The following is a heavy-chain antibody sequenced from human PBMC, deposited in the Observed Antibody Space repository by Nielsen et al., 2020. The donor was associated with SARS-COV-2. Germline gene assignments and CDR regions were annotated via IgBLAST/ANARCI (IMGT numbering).Heavy chain of an antibody. J-gene: IGHJ2*01. Sequence: SLKISCVGSGFTFDDYAMHWVRQAPGKGLEWVSGHSWNSVSIDYADSVKGRFTISRDNAKSSLYLQMNSLRAEDTAFYYCAKVYGDYVGFFDVWGRGTLVSVSS. CDR2: HSWNSVSI. CDR1: GFTFDDYA. CDR3: AKVYGDYVGFFDV. V-gene: IGHV3-9*01. D-gene: IGHD4-17*01.